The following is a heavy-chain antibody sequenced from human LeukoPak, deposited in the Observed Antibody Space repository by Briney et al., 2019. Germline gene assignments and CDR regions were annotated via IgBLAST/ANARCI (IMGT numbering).Heavy chain of an antibody. V-gene: IGHV4-31*03. CDR2: IYHSGST. CDR1: GDSISSGGYY. D-gene: IGHD6-19*01. Sequence: PSETLSLTCTVSGDSISSGGYYWSWIRQHPGKGLEWIGYIYHSGSTYYNPSLKSRLSISVDTSKNQSSLKLNSVTAADTAVYYCARTVARTWVDYWGQGTLVTVSS. CDR3: ARTVARTWVDY. J-gene: IGHJ4*02.